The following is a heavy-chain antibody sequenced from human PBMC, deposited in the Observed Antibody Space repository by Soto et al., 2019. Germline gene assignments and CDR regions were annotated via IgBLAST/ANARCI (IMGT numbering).Heavy chain of an antibody. CDR2: IYHSGSS. Sequence: SETLSLTCAVSGDSITSDKWWSWIRQPPGKGLQWIGEIYHSGSSKYNPSLKSRVIISVDKSKNQFSLKVSSVTAADTAVYYCARGDYYDSSGYSLGSFDPWGQGTLVTVSS. D-gene: IGHD3-22*01. CDR3: ARGDYYDSSGYSLGSFDP. V-gene: IGHV4-4*02. J-gene: IGHJ5*02. CDR1: GDSITSDKW.